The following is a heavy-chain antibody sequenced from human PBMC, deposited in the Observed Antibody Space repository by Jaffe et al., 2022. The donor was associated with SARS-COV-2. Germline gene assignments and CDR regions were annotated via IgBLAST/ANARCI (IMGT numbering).Heavy chain of an antibody. D-gene: IGHD3-3*01. CDR3: ARDPPYDFWSGYYNYYYYYGMDV. V-gene: IGHV7-4-1*02. CDR2: INTNTGNP. J-gene: IGHJ6*02. CDR1: GYTFTSYA. Sequence: QVQLVQSGSELKKPGASVKVSCKASGYTFTSYAMNWVRQAPGQGLEWMGWINTNTGNPTYAQGFTGRFVFSLDTSVSTAYLQISSLKAEDTAVYYCARDPPYDFWSGYYNYYYYYGMDVWGQGTTVTVSS.